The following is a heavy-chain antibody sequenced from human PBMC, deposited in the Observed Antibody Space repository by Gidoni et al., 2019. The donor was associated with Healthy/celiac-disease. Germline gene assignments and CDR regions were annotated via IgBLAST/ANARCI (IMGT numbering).Heavy chain of an antibody. CDR1: GFTFSSYS. V-gene: IGHV3-48*01. D-gene: IGHD7-27*01. Sequence: EVQLVESGGGLVQPGGSLRLSCAASGFTFSSYSMNWVRQAPGKGLEWVSYISSSSSTIYYADSVKGRFTISRDNAKNSLYLQMNSLRAEDTAVYYCAREAGDRRAPGDYYYGMDVWGQGTTVTVSS. J-gene: IGHJ6*02. CDR3: AREAGDRRAPGDYYYGMDV. CDR2: ISSSSSTI.